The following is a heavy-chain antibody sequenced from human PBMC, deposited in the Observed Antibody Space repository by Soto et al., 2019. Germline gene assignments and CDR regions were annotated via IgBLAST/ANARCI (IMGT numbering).Heavy chain of an antibody. J-gene: IGHJ5*02. CDR2: IYYSGST. Sequence: ASETLSLTCTVSGGSISSGDYYWSWIRQPPGKGLEWIGYIYYSGSTYYNPSLKSRVTISVDTSKNQFSLKLSSVTAADTAVYYCARDYRYCSGGSCYKWFDPWGQGTLVTVSS. CDR3: ARDYRYCSGGSCYKWFDP. CDR1: GGSISSGDYY. V-gene: IGHV4-30-4*01. D-gene: IGHD2-15*01.